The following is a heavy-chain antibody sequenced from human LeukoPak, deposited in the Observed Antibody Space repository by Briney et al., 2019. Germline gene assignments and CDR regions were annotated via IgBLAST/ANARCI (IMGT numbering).Heavy chain of an antibody. CDR3: AKSRHTAPDY. V-gene: IGHV3-23*01. Sequence: GGSLRLSCAASGFTFSSCALSWVRQAPGKGLEWVSAISGSGRSTFHADSVKGRFTISRDTSKSTLYLEINSLRAEDTAVYYCAKSRHTAPDYWGQGTLVTVSS. CDR2: ISGSGRST. J-gene: IGHJ4*02. D-gene: IGHD5-18*01. CDR1: GFTFSSCA.